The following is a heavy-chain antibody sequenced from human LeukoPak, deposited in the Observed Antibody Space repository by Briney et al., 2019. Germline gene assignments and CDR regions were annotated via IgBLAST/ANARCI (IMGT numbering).Heavy chain of an antibody. CDR3: AKDGYSSSWYLPDYYYHGMDV. V-gene: IGHV3-23*01. CDR1: GFTFSSYA. Sequence: GGSLRLSCAASGFTFSSYAMSWVRQAPGKGLEWVSASSGSGGSTYYADSVKGRFTISRDNSKNTLYLQMNSLRAEDTAVYYCAKDGYSSSWYLPDYYYHGMDVWGQGTTVTVSS. D-gene: IGHD6-13*01. CDR2: SSGSGGST. J-gene: IGHJ6*02.